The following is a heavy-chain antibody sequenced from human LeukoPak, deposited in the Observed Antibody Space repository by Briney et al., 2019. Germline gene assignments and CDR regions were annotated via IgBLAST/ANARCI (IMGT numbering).Heavy chain of an antibody. J-gene: IGHJ4*02. Sequence: ASVKVSCKASGYTFTSYGISWVRQAPGQGLEWMGWISAYNGNTNYAQKLQGRGTMTTDTSTSTAYMELRSLRSDDTAVYYCARDTYYYDSSGYVDYWGQGTLVTVSS. V-gene: IGHV1-18*01. CDR2: ISAYNGNT. CDR1: GYTFTSYG. CDR3: ARDTYYYDSSGYVDY. D-gene: IGHD3-22*01.